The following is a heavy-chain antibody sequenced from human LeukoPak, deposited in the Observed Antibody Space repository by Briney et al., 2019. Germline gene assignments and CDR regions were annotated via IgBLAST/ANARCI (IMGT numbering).Heavy chain of an antibody. CDR1: GGSFSGYY. V-gene: IGHV4-34*01. Sequence: SETLSLTCAVYGGSFSGYYWSWICQPPGKGLEWIGEINHSGSTNYNPSLKSRVTISVDTSKNQFSLKLSSVTAADTAVYYCARRGLHHYEEFDYWGQGTLVTVSS. D-gene: IGHD4-11*01. CDR2: INHSGST. CDR3: ARRGLHHYEEFDY. J-gene: IGHJ4*02.